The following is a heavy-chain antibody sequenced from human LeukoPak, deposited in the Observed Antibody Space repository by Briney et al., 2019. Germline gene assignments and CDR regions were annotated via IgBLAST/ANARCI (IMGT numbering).Heavy chain of an antibody. CDR1: GYMFSTYY. CDR2: MNPNSGNT. J-gene: IGHJ5*02. V-gene: IGHV1-8*03. D-gene: IGHD3-16*01. Sequence: ASVKVSCKASGYMFSTYYMHWVRQATGQGLEWMGWMNPNSGNTGYAQKFQGRVTITRNTSISTAYMELSSLRSGDTAVYYCARGGGADYWFDPWGQGTLVTVSS. CDR3: ARGGGADYWFDP.